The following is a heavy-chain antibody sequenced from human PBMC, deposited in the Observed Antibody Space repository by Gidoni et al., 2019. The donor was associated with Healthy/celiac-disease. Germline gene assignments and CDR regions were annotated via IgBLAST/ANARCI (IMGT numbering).Heavy chain of an antibody. Sequence: QVQLQESGPGLVKPSQTLSLTCTVSGCSISSGSYYWSWIRQPAGKVLEWIGRIYTSGSTNYNPSLKSRVTISVDTSKNQFSLKLSSVTAADTAVYYCARDSSGWYFKGHYYYGMDVWGQGTTVTVSS. CDR2: IYTSGST. D-gene: IGHD6-19*01. J-gene: IGHJ6*02. CDR3: ARDSSGWYFKGHYYYGMDV. CDR1: GCSISSGSYY. V-gene: IGHV4-61*02.